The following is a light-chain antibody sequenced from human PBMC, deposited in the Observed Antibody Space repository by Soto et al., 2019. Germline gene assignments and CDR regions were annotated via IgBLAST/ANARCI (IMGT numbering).Light chain of an antibody. CDR3: ISYPTIVHVV. CDR1: SSDVGSSKY. J-gene: IGLJ2*01. V-gene: IGLV2-14*01. Sequence: QSALTQPASVSGSPGQSITISCIGSSSDVGSSKYVSWYQQHPGEAPKLIIYDVSHRPSGVSDRFSGSKSGNTASLTISGLQSEDEGDYYCSISYPTIVHVVFGGGTKLTVL. CDR2: DVS.